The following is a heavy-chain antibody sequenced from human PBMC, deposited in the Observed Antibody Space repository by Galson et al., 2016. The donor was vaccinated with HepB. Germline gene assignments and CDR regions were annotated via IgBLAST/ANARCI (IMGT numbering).Heavy chain of an antibody. CDR3: ARGTYSGYTYYYYLEL. V-gene: IGHV4-61*02. J-gene: IGHJ6*03. Sequence: TLSLTCTVSGGSISSGGYYWTWIRQPAGRGLEWIGRMYTSGSTSYNPSLQSRVTMSVDTSKNQFSLRLSSVTAADTAVYYCARGTYSGYTYYYYLELWGKGTTVTVSS. CDR1: GGSISSGGYY. CDR2: MYTSGST. D-gene: IGHD5-12*01.